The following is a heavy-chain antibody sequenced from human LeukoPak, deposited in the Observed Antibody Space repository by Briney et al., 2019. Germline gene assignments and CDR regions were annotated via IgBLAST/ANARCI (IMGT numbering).Heavy chain of an antibody. V-gene: IGHV4-31*03. J-gene: IGHJ4*02. D-gene: IGHD2-15*01. CDR1: GGSISNGVYY. Sequence: SETLSLTCTVSGGSISNGVYYWSWIRQHPGKGLEWIGYIYYSGSTYYSPSLKRRLTMSVDTSKNQFSLKLSSVTAADTAVYYCARDLGGGSFDFWGQGTLVTVSS. CDR3: ARDLGGGSFDF. CDR2: IYYSGST.